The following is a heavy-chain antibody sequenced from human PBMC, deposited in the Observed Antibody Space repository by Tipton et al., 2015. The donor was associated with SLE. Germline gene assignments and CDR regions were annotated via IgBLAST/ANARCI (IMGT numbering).Heavy chain of an antibody. CDR1: GGSFSSYY. CDR2: IYTSGST. V-gene: IGHV4-59*10. J-gene: IGHJ4*02. CDR3: ARVSWDYSNYEY. Sequence: TLSLTCAVYGGSFSSYYWSWIRQPAGKGLEWIGHIYTSGSTNYNPSLKSRVTISVDTSKNQFSLKLSSVTAADTAVYYCARVSWDYSNYEYWGQGTLVTVSS. D-gene: IGHD4-11*01.